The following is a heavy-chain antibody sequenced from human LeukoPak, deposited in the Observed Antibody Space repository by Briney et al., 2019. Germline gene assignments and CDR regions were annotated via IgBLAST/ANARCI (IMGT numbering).Heavy chain of an antibody. CDR1: GYTFTGYY. J-gene: IGHJ4*02. CDR3: AREVEVDIVTDY. V-gene: IGHV1-2*02. Sequence: ASVKVSCKASGYTFTGYYMHWVRQAPGQGLEWMGWINPNSGGTNYAQKFQGRVTMTRDTSISTAYMELSRLRSDDTAVYYCAREVEVDIVTDYWGQGTLVTVSS. D-gene: IGHD5-12*01. CDR2: INPNSGGT.